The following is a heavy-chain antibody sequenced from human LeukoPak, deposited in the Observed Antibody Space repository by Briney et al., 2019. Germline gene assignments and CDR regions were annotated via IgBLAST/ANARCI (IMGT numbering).Heavy chain of an antibody. CDR3: ARGPDYDILADYFDY. J-gene: IGHJ4*02. Sequence: GGSLRLSCAASGFTFSSYWMSWVRQAPGKGLEWVANIKQDGSDKYYVDSVKGRFTISRDNAKTSLYLQMNSLRAEDTAVYYCARGPDYDILADYFDYWGQGTLVTVSS. D-gene: IGHD3-9*01. CDR2: IKQDGSDK. CDR1: GFTFSSYW. V-gene: IGHV3-7*01.